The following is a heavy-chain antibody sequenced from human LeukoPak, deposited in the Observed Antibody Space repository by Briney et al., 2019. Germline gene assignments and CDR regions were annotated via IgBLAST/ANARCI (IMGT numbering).Heavy chain of an antibody. V-gene: IGHV4-61*02. Sequence: SETLSLTCTVSNGSISSNTYFWSWIRQPAGKGLEWIGRMSSSGISTYSPSLKSRVTISIDTSRNQFSMNLNSVTAADTAVYYCARSPQGTATTANWLDPWGQGTLVTVSS. J-gene: IGHJ5*02. D-gene: IGHD4-17*01. CDR3: ARSPQGTATTANWLDP. CDR2: MSSSGIS. CDR1: NGSISSNTYF.